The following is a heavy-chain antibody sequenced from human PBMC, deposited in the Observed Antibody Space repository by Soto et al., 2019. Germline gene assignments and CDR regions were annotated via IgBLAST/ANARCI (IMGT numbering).Heavy chain of an antibody. CDR3: ARRFLQWTPYYFDY. CDR2: ISAYNGNT. Sequence: ASVKVSCKASGYTFTSYGISWVRQAPGQGLEWMGWISAYNGNTNYAQKLQGRVTMTKDTSTSTAYMELRSLRSDDTAVYYCARRFLQWTPYYFDYWGQGNLVTVSS. V-gene: IGHV1-18*01. CDR1: GYTFTSYG. J-gene: IGHJ4*02. D-gene: IGHD3-3*01.